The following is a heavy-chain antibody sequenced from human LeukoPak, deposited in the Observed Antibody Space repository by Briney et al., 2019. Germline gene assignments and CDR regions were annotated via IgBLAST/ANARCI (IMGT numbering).Heavy chain of an antibody. CDR1: GFTFSNSA. Sequence: GGSLRLPCAASGFTFSNSAMSWVRQAPGKGLAWVSSISGSGGSIYYADSVKGRFTISRDNFKNILYLQMNSLRAEDTAVYYCAKDRDDSSGFYHDYWGQGTLVTVSS. CDR2: ISGSGGSI. V-gene: IGHV3-23*01. D-gene: IGHD3-22*01. CDR3: AKDRDDSSGFYHDY. J-gene: IGHJ4*02.